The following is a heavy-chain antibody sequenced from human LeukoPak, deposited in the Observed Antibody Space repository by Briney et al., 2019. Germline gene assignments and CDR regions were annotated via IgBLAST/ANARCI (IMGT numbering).Heavy chain of an antibody. J-gene: IGHJ1*01. CDR2: IYGGGST. Sequence: QPGESLRLSCAASGVTVGTNSMSWARQSPGKGLEWVSVIYGGGSTYNADSVNGRFTVSRDNSRNTLVLQMNNLRAEDTALYFCASAREYCGSAECYEYFQHWGQGTLVIVSS. D-gene: IGHD2-21*01. CDR3: ASAREYCGSAECYEYFQH. CDR1: GVTVGTNS. V-gene: IGHV3-53*01.